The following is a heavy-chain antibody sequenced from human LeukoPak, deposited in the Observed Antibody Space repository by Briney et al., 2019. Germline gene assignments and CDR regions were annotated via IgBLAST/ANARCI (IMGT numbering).Heavy chain of an antibody. J-gene: IGHJ4*02. V-gene: IGHV3-30*18. CDR2: ISYDGSNK. D-gene: IGHD1-14*01. Sequence: GGSLRLSCAAWGFTFSKYWMRGVREAPGKGVEGVAVISYDGSNKYSADSVKARFTISRDNSKTTLYLQMNSLRAEDTAVYYCAKDHPDYSYYFDYWGQGTLVTVSS. CDR1: GFTFSKYW. CDR3: AKDHPDYSYYFDY.